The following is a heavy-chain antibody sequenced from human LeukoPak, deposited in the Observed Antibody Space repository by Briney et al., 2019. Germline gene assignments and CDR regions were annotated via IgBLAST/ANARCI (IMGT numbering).Heavy chain of an antibody. CDR2: MKGDGSLI. CDR3: ARDLLRYFLVTMDV. J-gene: IGHJ6*03. V-gene: IGHV3-7*01. Sequence: PGGSLRLSCAASGFTFGYFWMSWVRQAPGRGLQWVASMKGDGSLIHYVDSVKGRFTISRDNARSSLYLQMNSLRAEDTAVYYCARDLLRYFLVTMDVWGKGTTVTISS. CDR1: GFTFGYFW. D-gene: IGHD3-9*01.